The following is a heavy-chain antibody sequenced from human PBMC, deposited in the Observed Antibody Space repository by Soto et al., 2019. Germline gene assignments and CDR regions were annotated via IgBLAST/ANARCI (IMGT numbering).Heavy chain of an antibody. Sequence: QVTLKESGPVLVKPTETLTLTCTVSGSALTGDTMGVGWIRQPPGKAPEWLAHFFSKDKKSYTTKSLNNRPSISQDTSKSQVVLTMTNMDPVDTGTYYCVRIVSGSDGGYFDHWGQGVLVTVSS. CDR3: VRIVSGSDGGYFDH. J-gene: IGHJ4*02. D-gene: IGHD3-10*01. CDR2: FFSKDKK. CDR1: GSALTGDTMG. V-gene: IGHV2-26*01.